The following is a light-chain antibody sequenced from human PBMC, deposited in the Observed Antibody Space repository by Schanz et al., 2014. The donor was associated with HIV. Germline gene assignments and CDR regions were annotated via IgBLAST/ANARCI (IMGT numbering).Light chain of an antibody. J-gene: IGLJ2*01. Sequence: QSALTQPPSASGSPGQSVTISCTGTSSDVGGYNYVSWYQQHPGKAPKLMIYEVSKRPSGVPGRFSGSKSGNTASLTIFGLQADDEADYYCSSYSGHNNLGIFGGGTKLTVL. CDR2: EVS. CDR3: SSYSGHNNLGI. CDR1: SSDVGGYNY. V-gene: IGLV2-8*01.